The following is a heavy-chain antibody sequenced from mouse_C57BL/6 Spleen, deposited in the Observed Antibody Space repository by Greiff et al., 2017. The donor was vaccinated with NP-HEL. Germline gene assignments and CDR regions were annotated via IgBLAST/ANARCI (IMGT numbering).Heavy chain of an antibody. D-gene: IGHD2-5*01. CDR1: GYTFTSYW. CDR3: AFYSNYVYFDY. Sequence: QVQLQQPGAELVKPGASVKLSCKASGYTFTSYWMQWVKQRPGQGLEWIGEIDPSDSYTNYNQKFKGQATLTVDTSSSTAYMQLSSLTSEDSAVYYCAFYSNYVYFDYWGQGTTLTVSS. CDR2: IDPSDSYT. J-gene: IGHJ2*01. V-gene: IGHV1-50*01.